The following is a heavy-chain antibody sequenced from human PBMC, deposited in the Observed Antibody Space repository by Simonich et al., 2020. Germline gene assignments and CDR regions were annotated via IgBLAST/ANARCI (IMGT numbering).Heavy chain of an antibody. V-gene: IGHV4-34*01. CDR3: ARPLGIVWAFDI. D-gene: IGHD3-16*01. CDR1: GGSFSGYY. Sequence: QVQLQQWGAGLLKPSETLSLTCAVYGGSFSGYYWSWIRQPPGKGLEWSGEINHSGSTNYNPSLKRRVTISVDTSKNQFSLKLSSVTAADTAVYYCARPLGIVWAFDIWGQGTMVTVSS. J-gene: IGHJ3*02. CDR2: INHSGST.